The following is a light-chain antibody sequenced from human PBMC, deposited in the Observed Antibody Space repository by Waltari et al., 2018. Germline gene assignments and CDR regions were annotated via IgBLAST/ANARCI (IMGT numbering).Light chain of an antibody. J-gene: IGKJ2*01. CDR3: QQYNNWPLYT. V-gene: IGKV3-15*01. CDR2: GAS. Sequence: ETVMTQSPATLSVSPGERATLSCRASQSVSSNLAWYQQKPGQAPRLLIYGASTRATGIPARFSGSGSGTECTLTISSLQSEDFAVYYCQQYNNWPLYTFGQGTKLEIK. CDR1: QSVSSN.